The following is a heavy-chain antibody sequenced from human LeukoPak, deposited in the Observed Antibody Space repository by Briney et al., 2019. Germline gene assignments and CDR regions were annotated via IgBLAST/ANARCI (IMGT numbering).Heavy chain of an antibody. V-gene: IGHV1-69*04. J-gene: IGHJ4*02. CDR3: ARDSYYDSSGYFPYY. CDR2: IIPIFGIA. CDR1: GGTFSSYA. Sequence: SVKVSCKASGGTFSSYAISWVRQAPGQGLEWMGRIIPIFGIANYAQKFQGRVTITADKSTSTTYMELSSLRSEDTAVYYCARDSYYDSSGYFPYYWGQGTLVTVSS. D-gene: IGHD3-22*01.